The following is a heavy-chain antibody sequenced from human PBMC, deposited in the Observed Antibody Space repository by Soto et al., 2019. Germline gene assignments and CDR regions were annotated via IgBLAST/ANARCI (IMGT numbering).Heavy chain of an antibody. Sequence: SETLSLTCTVSGGSISSSSYYWGWIRQPPGKGLEWIGSIYYSGSTYYNPSLKSRVTISVDTSKNQFSLKLSSVTAADTAMYYCARVISCGYFDYWGQGTLVTVSS. CDR1: GGSISSSSYY. CDR2: IYYSGST. J-gene: IGHJ4*02. D-gene: IGHD2-2*01. V-gene: IGHV4-39*01. CDR3: ARVISCGYFDY.